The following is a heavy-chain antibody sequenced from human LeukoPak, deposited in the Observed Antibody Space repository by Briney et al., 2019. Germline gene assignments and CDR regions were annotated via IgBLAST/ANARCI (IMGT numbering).Heavy chain of an antibody. J-gene: IGHJ4*02. CDR3: AKGAFDYIEIAYFDY. Sequence: GGSLRLSCVASGFSFNNYAMNWVRQAPGKVLEWISLIIGSSGSTFYADSVKGRFIISRNKSKNTLYLQKNRLGAEDTAVYYRAKGAFDYIEIAYFDYWGQGSLVTVSS. CDR1: GFSFNNYA. CDR2: IIGSSGST. D-gene: IGHD5-12*01. V-gene: IGHV3-23*01.